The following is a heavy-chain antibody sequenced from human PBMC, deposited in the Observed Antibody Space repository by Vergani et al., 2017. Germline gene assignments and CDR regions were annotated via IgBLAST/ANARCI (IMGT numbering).Heavy chain of an antibody. CDR3: ARDGYHYDILTGFDSALNYFDY. D-gene: IGHD3-9*01. V-gene: IGHV4-4*02. CDR1: GFTFSNAW. Sequence: VQLVESGGGLVKPGGSLRLSCAASGFTFSNAWMSWVRQAPGKGLEWIGEINHSGSTNYNPSLKSRVTISVDTSKNQFSLKLSSVTAADTAVYYCARDGYHYDILTGFDSALNYFDYWGQGTLVTVSS. CDR2: INHSGST. J-gene: IGHJ4*02.